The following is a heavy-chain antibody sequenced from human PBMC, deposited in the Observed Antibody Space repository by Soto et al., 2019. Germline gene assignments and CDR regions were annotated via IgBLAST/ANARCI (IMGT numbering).Heavy chain of an antibody. Sequence: GGSLRLSCAASGFTFDDYAMHWVRQAPGKGLEWVSGISWNSGSIGYADSVKGRFTISRDNAKNSLYLQMNSLRAEDTALYYCAKTSGYSRSKGYFQHWGQGTLVTVSS. CDR1: GFTFDDYA. D-gene: IGHD6-13*01. CDR3: AKTSGYSRSKGYFQH. CDR2: ISWNSGSI. V-gene: IGHV3-9*01. J-gene: IGHJ1*01.